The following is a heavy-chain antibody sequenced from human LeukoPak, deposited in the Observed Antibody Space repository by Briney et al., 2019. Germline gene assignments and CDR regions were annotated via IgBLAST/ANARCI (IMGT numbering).Heavy chain of an antibody. Sequence: GGSLRLSCVASGLTFNSYWMTWVRQAPGKGLEWVASIKYDGSEIYYVDSVKGRFTISRDNAKNSLYLQMNSLRAEDTALYYCARDHSDPGLFFDYWGQGTLLTVSS. CDR1: GLTFNSYW. V-gene: IGHV3-7*01. J-gene: IGHJ4*02. CDR2: IKYDGSEI. CDR3: ARDHSDPGLFFDY. D-gene: IGHD2-15*01.